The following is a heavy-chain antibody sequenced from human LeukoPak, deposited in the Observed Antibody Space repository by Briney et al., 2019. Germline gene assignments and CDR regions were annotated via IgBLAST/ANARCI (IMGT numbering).Heavy chain of an antibody. CDR3: AKTGNGYDPLYYYYYMDV. CDR1: GGSISSYY. CDR2: IYTDGST. J-gene: IGHJ6*03. D-gene: IGHD5-12*01. Sequence: PSETLSLTCSVSGGSISSYYWSWIRQPPGKGLEWLAFIYTDGSTNYNPSLKSRVTISVDTSSNQFSLKLSSVTAADTVVYFCAKTGNGYDPLYYYYYMDVWGKGTTVTVSS. V-gene: IGHV4-4*09.